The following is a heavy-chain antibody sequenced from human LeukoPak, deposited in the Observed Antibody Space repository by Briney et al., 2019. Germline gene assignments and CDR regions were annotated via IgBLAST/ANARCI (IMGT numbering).Heavy chain of an antibody. D-gene: IGHD3-22*01. CDR1: EFTFSSYA. CDR3: ARDPENYDSSGYYYEPDY. V-gene: IGHV3-23*01. J-gene: IGHJ4*02. CDR2: ISGSGTTT. Sequence: GGSLRLSCVASEFTFSSYAMSWVRQAPGKGLEWVTAISGSGTTTYYADSVKGRFTISRDNSKNTLYLQMNSLRAEDTAVYYCARDPENYDSSGYYYEPDYWGQGTLVTVSS.